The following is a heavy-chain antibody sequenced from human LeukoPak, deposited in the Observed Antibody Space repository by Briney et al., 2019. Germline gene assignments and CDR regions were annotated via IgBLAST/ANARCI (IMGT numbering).Heavy chain of an antibody. CDR2: ISEGGTKT. CDR3: AKVWGSSWFVDY. D-gene: IGHD6-13*01. J-gene: IGHJ4*02. Sequence: GGSLRLSCAAFGFTFSDYYMYWIRQAPGKGLEWLAYISEGGTKTHYADSVKGRITISRDNSKNTLYLQMNSLRAEDTAVYYCAKVWGSSWFVDYWSQGTLVTVSS. V-gene: IGHV3-11*06. CDR1: GFTFSDYY.